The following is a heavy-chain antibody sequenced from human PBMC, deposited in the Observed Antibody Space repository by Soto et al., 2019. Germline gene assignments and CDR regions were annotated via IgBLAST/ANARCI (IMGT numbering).Heavy chain of an antibody. CDR2: IYYSGST. V-gene: IGHV4-39*01. CDR3: AGPIGSYYDFWSGYYTGFDAFDI. J-gene: IGHJ3*02. CDR1: GGSISSSSYY. Sequence: QLQLQESGPGLVKPSETLSLTCTVSGGSISSSSYYWGWIRQPPGKGLEWIGSIYYSGSTYYNPSLKSRVTISVDTSKNQFSLKLSSVTAADTAVYYCAGPIGSYYDFWSGYYTGFDAFDIWGQGTMVTVSS. D-gene: IGHD3-3*01.